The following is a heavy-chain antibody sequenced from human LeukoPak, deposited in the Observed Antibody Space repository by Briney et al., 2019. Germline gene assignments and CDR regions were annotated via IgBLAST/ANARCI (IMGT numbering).Heavy chain of an antibody. J-gene: IGHJ6*04. Sequence: GGSLRLFCAASGFNFGSYSMTWVRQAPGKGLEWVSFMSADSATTFYADSVKGRFTISRDNSKNTLYLQMNSLRAEDTAVYYFAKGKVLLLIGCMDVWGKGTTVTVS. D-gene: IGHD2-8*02. CDR3: AKGKVLLLIGCMDV. CDR2: MSADSATT. V-gene: IGHV3-23*01. CDR1: GFNFGSYS.